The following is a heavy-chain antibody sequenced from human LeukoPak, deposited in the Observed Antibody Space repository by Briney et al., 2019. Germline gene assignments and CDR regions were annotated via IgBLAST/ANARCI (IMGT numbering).Heavy chain of an antibody. CDR3: ARGLLDGYTHPAAFDI. Sequence: SQTLSLTCTVSGGSISSGDYYWSWIRQPPGKGLEWIGYIYYSGSTNYNPSLKSRVTISIDTSKNQFSLKPSSVTAADTAVYYCARGLLDGYTHPAAFDIWGQGTMVTVSS. CDR1: GGSISSGDYY. CDR2: IYYSGST. V-gene: IGHV4-61*08. D-gene: IGHD5-24*01. J-gene: IGHJ3*02.